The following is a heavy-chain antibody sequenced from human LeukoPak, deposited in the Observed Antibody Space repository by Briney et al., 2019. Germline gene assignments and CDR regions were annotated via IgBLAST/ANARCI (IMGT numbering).Heavy chain of an antibody. CDR1: GGSISTYY. Sequence: SETLSLTCTVSGGSISTYYWSWIRQPPGKTLEWIGYMYNSVSTNYNPSLKSRVTISGDTSKNQFSLKLSSVTAADTAVYYCAREAYCGGDCYSGFDYWGQGTLVTVSS. J-gene: IGHJ4*02. CDR3: AREAYCGGDCYSGFDY. V-gene: IGHV4-59*01. D-gene: IGHD2-21*02. CDR2: MYNSVST.